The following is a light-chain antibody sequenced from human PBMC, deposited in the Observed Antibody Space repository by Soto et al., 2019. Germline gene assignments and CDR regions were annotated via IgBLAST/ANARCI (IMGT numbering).Light chain of an antibody. CDR3: MQAVQTPFT. J-gene: IGKJ3*01. CDR1: QSLLHSNGNTY. CDR2: LGS. Sequence: DIVMTQSPLSLPVTPGEPASISCRSSQSLLHSNGNTYLDWYLQKPGQSPQLLIHLGSNRASGVPERFSGSGSGTDFTLKISRVEAEDVGVYYCMQAVQTPFTFGPGTKVDL. V-gene: IGKV2-28*01.